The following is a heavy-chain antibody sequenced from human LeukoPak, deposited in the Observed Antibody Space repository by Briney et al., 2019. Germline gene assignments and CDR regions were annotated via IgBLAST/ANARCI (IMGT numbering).Heavy chain of an antibody. CDR3: ARVVAGQYYFDY. J-gene: IGHJ4*02. D-gene: IGHD6-19*01. Sequence: SETLSLTCTVSGGSISSSSYYWSWIRQPPGKGLEWIGYIYYSGSTNYNPSLKSRVTISVDTSKNQFSLKLSSVTAADTAVYYCARVVAGQYYFDYWGQGTLVTVSS. V-gene: IGHV4-61*01. CDR2: IYYSGST. CDR1: GGSISSSSYY.